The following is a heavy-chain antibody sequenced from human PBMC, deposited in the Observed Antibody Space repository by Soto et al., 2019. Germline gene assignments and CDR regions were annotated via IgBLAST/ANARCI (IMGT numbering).Heavy chain of an antibody. CDR1: GYTXTSYA. D-gene: IGHD1-7*01. Sequence: ASVKVSCKASGYTXTSYAMHWVRQAPGQRLEWMGWINAGNGNTKYSQKFQGRVTITRDTSASTTYMELSSLRSEDTAVYYCASSHLGTTPSGMDVWGQGTTVTVSS. J-gene: IGHJ6*02. CDR3: ASSHLGTTPSGMDV. V-gene: IGHV1-3*01. CDR2: INAGNGNT.